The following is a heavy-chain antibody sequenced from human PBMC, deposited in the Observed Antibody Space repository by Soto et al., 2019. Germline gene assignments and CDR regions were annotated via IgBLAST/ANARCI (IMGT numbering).Heavy chain of an antibody. Sequence: EVQLVESGGGLVQPGGSLSLSCAASGFTCSNYWMTWVRQALGKGLEWVANVKQAGSGKDFVDSLKGRSTISRHNAKISVYLHMDSLSVEDTAVYYCARVEGGYYGSGSYGFDYWGQGSLVTVSS. CDR2: VKQAGSGK. D-gene: IGHD3-10*01. V-gene: IGHV3-7*01. CDR1: GFTCSNYW. J-gene: IGHJ4*02. CDR3: ARVEGGYYGSGSYGFDY.